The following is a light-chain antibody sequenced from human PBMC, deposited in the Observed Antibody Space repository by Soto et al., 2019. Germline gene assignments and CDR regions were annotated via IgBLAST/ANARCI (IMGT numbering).Light chain of an antibody. CDR2: GAS. CDR1: QSVSSSY. CDR3: QQYGSSPLT. J-gene: IGKJ2*01. Sequence: ELGLTQSPGTLSLSPVEIATLSCRASQSVSSSYLAWYQQKPGQAPRLLIYGASSRATGIPDRFSGSGSGTDFTLTISILEPEDFAVYYCQQYGSSPLTVGQGTKLEIK. V-gene: IGKV3-20*01.